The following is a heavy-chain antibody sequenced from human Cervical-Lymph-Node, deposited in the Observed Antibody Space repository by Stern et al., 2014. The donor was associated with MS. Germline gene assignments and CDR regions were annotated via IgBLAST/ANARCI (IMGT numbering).Heavy chain of an antibody. CDR1: GFTFSSYA. Sequence: VQLLQSGGGLVQPGGSLRLSCSASGFTFSSYAMHWVRQAPGKGLEYGSAISSNGGSTYYADSVKGRFTISRDNSKNTLYLQMSSLRAEDTAVYYCVKVEKQGYGEWGQGTLVTVSS. CDR2: ISSNGGST. J-gene: IGHJ4*02. V-gene: IGHV3-64D*06. D-gene: IGHD4-17*01. CDR3: VKVEKQGYGE.